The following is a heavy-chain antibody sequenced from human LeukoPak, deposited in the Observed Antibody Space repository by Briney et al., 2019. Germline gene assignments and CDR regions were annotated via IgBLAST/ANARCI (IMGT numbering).Heavy chain of an antibody. J-gene: IGHJ4*02. D-gene: IGHD1-1*01. CDR3: ARDWKGIDY. CDR1: GFTFSSYE. CDR2: ISSSGSTI. Sequence: GGSLRLSCAASGFTFSSYEMNWVRQAPGKGLEWVSYISSSGSTIYYADSVKGRFTISRDNAKDSLYLQMNSLRAEDTAVYYCARDWKGIDYWGQGTLVTVSS. V-gene: IGHV3-48*03.